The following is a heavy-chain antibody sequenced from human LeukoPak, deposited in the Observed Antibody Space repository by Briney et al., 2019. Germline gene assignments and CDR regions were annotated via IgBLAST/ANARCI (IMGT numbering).Heavy chain of an antibody. Sequence: SETLSLTCAVYGGSFSGYYWSWIRQPPGKGLEWIGEINHSGSTNYNPSLKGRVTISVDTSKNQFSLKLSSVTAADTAVYYCTSQGYCTNGVCYLWGQGTLVTVSS. CDR2: INHSGST. CDR3: TSQGYCTNGVCYL. V-gene: IGHV4-34*01. J-gene: IGHJ5*02. D-gene: IGHD2-8*01. CDR1: GGSFSGYY.